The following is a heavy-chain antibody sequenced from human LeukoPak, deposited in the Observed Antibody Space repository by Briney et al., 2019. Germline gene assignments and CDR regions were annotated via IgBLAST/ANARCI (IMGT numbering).Heavy chain of an antibody. V-gene: IGHV3-33*01. Sequence: GGSLRLSCVASGFALNKYGVHWVRQAPGKGLEWVAVVGYDGSYEYYAESVKGRLAISRDNDKNTVTLQMNSLRVEDTAVYYCARDGSGLAVRGWFDFWGRGTVVTVSS. CDR3: ARDGSGLAVRGWFDF. CDR1: GFALNKYG. D-gene: IGHD3-10*01. J-gene: IGHJ5*01. CDR2: VGYDGSYE.